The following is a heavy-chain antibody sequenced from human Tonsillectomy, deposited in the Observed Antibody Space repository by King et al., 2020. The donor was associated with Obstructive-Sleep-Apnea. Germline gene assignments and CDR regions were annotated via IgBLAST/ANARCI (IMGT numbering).Heavy chain of an antibody. J-gene: IGHJ6*02. D-gene: IGHD3-9*01. V-gene: IGHV4-59*12. CDR3: AREVRILTGYGMDV. Sequence: VPLQESGPGLVKPSETLSLTCTVSGGSISSYYWSWIRQPPGKGLEWIGYIYYSGSTNCNPSLKSRVTISVDTSKNQFSLKLSSVTAADTAVYYCAREVRILTGYGMDVWGQGTTVTVSS. CDR2: IYYSGST. CDR1: GGSISSYY.